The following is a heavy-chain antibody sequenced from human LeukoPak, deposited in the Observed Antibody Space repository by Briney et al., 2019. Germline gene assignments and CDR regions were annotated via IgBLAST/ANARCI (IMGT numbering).Heavy chain of an antibody. V-gene: IGHV1-46*01. Sequence: ASVKVSCKASGYTFTSYYMHWVRQAPGQGLEWMGIINPSGGSTSYAQKFQGRVTMTRDTSTSTAYMELSSLRSEDTAVYYCARDGQQQLDGRWFDPWGQGTLVTVSS. CDR2: INPSGGST. J-gene: IGHJ5*02. D-gene: IGHD6-13*01. CDR1: GYTFTSYY. CDR3: ARDGQQQLDGRWFDP.